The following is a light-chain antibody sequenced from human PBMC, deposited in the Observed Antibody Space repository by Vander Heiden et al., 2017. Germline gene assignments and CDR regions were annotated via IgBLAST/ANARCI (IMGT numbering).Light chain of an antibody. V-gene: IGKV3-15*01. CDR2: GAS. Sequence: ELVITHSPATLSVSPGERATLSCRASQSVTSNLAWYQQKPGQAPRLLIYGASTRATGIPARFSGSGSGTEFTLTISSLQSEDFAVYYCQQYNNWPLYTFGQGTKLEIK. J-gene: IGKJ2*01. CDR1: QSVTSN. CDR3: QQYNNWPLYT.